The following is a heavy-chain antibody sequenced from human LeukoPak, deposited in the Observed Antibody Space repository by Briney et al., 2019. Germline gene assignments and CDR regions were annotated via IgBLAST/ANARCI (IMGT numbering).Heavy chain of an antibody. D-gene: IGHD3-22*01. J-gene: IGHJ4*02. Sequence: GGSLRLSCAASGSYWMHWVRQAPGKGLVWVSHINSDGSWTSYADSVKGRFTISRDNSKNTLYLQMNSLRAEDTAVYYCAKDTPYNYYDSSGYFGYWGQGTLVTVSS. V-gene: IGHV3-74*01. CDR1: GSYW. CDR3: AKDTPYNYYDSSGYFGY. CDR2: INSDGSWT.